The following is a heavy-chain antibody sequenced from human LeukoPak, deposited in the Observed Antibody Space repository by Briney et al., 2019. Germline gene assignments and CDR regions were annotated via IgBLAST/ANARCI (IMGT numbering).Heavy chain of an antibody. CDR2: MNPNSGNT. V-gene: IGHV1-8*01. Sequence: PGASVKVSCKASGYTFTSYDINWVQQATGQGLEWMGWMNPNSGNTGYAQKFQDRVTMTRNTSISTAYMELSSLRSEDTAVYYCARGRRDSRQFDYWGQGTLVTVSS. D-gene: IGHD3-10*01. CDR3: ARGRRDSRQFDY. J-gene: IGHJ4*02. CDR1: GYTFTSYD.